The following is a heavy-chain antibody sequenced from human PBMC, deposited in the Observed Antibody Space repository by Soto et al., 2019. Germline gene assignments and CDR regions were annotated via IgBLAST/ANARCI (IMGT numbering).Heavy chain of an antibody. CDR2: IYYSGST. D-gene: IGHD2-21*02. CDR3: ARLDPTALFDY. J-gene: IGHJ4*02. V-gene: IGHV4-31*03. CDR1: GGSISSGGYY. Sequence: SETLSLTCTVSGGSISSGGYYWSWIRQHPGKGLEWIGYIYYSGSTYYNPSLKSRVTISVDTSKNQFSLKLSSVTAADTAVYYCARLDPTALFDYWRQGTLVTVPS.